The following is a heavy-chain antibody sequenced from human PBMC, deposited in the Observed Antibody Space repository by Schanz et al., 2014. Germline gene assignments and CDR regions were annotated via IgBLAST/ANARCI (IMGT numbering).Heavy chain of an antibody. CDR2: IDYAGST. J-gene: IGHJ4*02. CDR3: ASPPISVAGRLADY. CDR1: GLTFSDYY. Sequence: EVQLVESGGGLVQPGGSLRLSCAASGLTFSDYYMIWVRQPPGKGLEWVSLIDYAGSTNYADSVKGRMTVSRDTSKNALFLQMNNLRAEDTAVYYCASPPISVAGRLADYWGQGILVAVSS. V-gene: IGHV3-66*01. D-gene: IGHD6-19*01.